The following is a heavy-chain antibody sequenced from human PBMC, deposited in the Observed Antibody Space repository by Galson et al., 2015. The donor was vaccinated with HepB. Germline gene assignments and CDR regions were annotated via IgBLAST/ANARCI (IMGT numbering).Heavy chain of an antibody. Sequence: CKASGGTFSSYAISWVRQAPGQGLEWMGGIIPIFGTANYAQKFQGRVTITADESTSTAYMELSSLRSEDTAVYYCARGGYNWNDRFDYWGQGTLVTVSS. CDR1: GGTFSSYA. V-gene: IGHV1-69*01. CDR2: IIPIFGTA. CDR3: ARGGYNWNDRFDY. D-gene: IGHD1-20*01. J-gene: IGHJ4*02.